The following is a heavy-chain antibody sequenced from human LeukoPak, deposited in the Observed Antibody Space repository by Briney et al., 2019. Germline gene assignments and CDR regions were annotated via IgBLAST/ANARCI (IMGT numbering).Heavy chain of an antibody. J-gene: IGHJ3*01. D-gene: IGHD1-14*01. CDR1: GGSFSSSDYY. CDR2: IYHSGTT. CDR3: ARHEWGITNAFDL. Sequence: PSETLSLTCTVSGGSFSSSDYYWGWIRQPPGKGLEWIGSIYHSGTTYYNPSLKSRVTISVDTSKKQFSLKLRSVTAADTAVYYCARHEWGITNAFDLWGQGTMVTVSS. V-gene: IGHV4-39*01.